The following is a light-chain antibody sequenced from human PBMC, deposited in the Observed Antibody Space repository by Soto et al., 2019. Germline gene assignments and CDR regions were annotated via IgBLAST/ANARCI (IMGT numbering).Light chain of an antibody. CDR2: ATS. CDR1: QNIISY. Sequence: DIQMTQSPSSLSASLGDRVTITCWASQNIISYMNWYQQKPGKAPEFLIYATSSLQSGVPSRFSGSGSGTDFTLTISSLEPEDFAVYYCQQRSNWPSFGGGTKVDIK. J-gene: IGKJ4*01. V-gene: IGKV1-39*01. CDR3: QQRSNWPS.